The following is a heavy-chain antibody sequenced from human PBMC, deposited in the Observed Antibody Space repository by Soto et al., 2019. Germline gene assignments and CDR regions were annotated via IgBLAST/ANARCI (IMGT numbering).Heavy chain of an antibody. CDR1: GFTFSSYA. CDR3: AAAPIAAAGDYYYGMDV. CDR2: ISGSGGST. Sequence: PGGSLRLSCAASGFTFSSYAMSWVRQAPGKGLEWVSAISGSGGSTYYADSVKGRFTISRDNSKNTLYLQMNSLRAEDTAVYYCAAAPIAAAGDYYYGMDVWGQGTTVTVSS. D-gene: IGHD6-13*01. V-gene: IGHV3-23*01. J-gene: IGHJ6*02.